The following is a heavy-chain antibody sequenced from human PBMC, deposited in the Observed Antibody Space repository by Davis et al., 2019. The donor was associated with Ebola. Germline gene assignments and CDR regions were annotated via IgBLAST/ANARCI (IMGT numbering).Heavy chain of an antibody. CDR2: IKEDGRER. D-gene: IGHD1-1*01. Sequence: PGGSLRLSCAASGLIFKNFYMSWVRRAPGKGLEWVANIKEDGRERYYVDSVKGRFTISRDNAKNSLYLQMNSLRAEDTAVYYCARVPRGLRWNDVSPYYYGMDVWGKGTTVTVSS. CDR3: ARVPRGLRWNDVSPYYYGMDV. CDR1: GLIFKNFY. J-gene: IGHJ6*04. V-gene: IGHV3-7*04.